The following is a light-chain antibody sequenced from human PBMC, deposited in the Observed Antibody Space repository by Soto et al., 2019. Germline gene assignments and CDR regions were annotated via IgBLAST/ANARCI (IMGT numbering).Light chain of an antibody. CDR3: QQYGSSPRT. Sequence: EIVLTQSPGALSLSPGERARLACRASQSVSSSYLAWYQKKPGKAPRLLIYGASSRATGIPERFSGSGYGTDFTITISRMEPEDFEVYYCQQYGSSPRTFGQGTQVDIK. J-gene: IGKJ1*01. V-gene: IGKV3-20*01. CDR2: GAS. CDR1: QSVSSSY.